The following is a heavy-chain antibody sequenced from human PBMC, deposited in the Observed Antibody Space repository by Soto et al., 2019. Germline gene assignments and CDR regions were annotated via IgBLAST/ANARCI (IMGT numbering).Heavy chain of an antibody. D-gene: IGHD2-2*01. Sequence: SETLSLTCSVYGGSFIGYYLTWIRQTPGKGLEWIGEISHSGTTNYQPSLTSRVTISADPSKKQFSLNLTSVTAADSGVYYCARGECSSVYCFTRWALDFWGQGTVVTVSS. CDR1: GGSFIGYY. V-gene: IGHV4-34*01. J-gene: IGHJ3*01. CDR3: ARGECSSVYCFTRWALDF. CDR2: ISHSGTT.